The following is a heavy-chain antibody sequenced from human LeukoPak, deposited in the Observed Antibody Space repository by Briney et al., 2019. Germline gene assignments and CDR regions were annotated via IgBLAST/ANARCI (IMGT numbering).Heavy chain of an antibody. J-gene: IGHJ5*02. CDR3: ARADSSWYWGWFDP. V-gene: IGHV3-11*01. CDR2: ISSRGDSI. D-gene: IGHD6-13*01. CDR1: GFTFSDYY. Sequence: GGSLRLSCATSGFTFSDYYMSWIRQAPGKGLERISYISSRGDSIQYADSVKGRFTMSRDNAKNSVHLQMSSLRAEDTAVYYCARADSSWYWGWFDPWGQGILVTVSS.